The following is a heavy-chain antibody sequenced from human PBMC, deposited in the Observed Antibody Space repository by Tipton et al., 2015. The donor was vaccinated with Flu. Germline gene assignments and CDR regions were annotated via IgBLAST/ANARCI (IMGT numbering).Heavy chain of an antibody. CDR3: ATYYYGSGTQSAFDY. J-gene: IGHJ4*02. V-gene: IGHV4-38-2*02. CDR2: IFHGGST. Sequence: TLSLTCTVSGYSISSGYYWGWIRQPPGKGLEWIGSIFHGGSTYYNPSLKSRVTISVDTSKNQFYLKLSSVTAADTAVYYCATYYYGSGTQSAFDYWGQGTLVTVSS. D-gene: IGHD3-10*01. CDR1: GYSISSGYY.